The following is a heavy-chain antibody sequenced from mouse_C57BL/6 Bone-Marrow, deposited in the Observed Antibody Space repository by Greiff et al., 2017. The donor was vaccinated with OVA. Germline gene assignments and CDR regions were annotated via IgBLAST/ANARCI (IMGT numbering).Heavy chain of an antibody. CDR1: GYTFTDYY. Sequence: VQLQQSGAELVRPGASVKLSCKASGYTFTDYYINWVKQRPGQGLEWIARIYPGSGNTYYNEKFTGKATLTAEKSSSTAYMQLSSLTSEDSAVYFCARGDLLWLRRGGYFDYWGQGTTLTVSS. CDR3: ARGDLLWLRRGGYFDY. J-gene: IGHJ2*01. D-gene: IGHD2-2*01. V-gene: IGHV1-76*01. CDR2: IYPGSGNT.